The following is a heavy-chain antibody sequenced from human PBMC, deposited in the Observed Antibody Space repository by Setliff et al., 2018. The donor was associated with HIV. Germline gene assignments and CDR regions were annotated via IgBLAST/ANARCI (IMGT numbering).Heavy chain of an antibody. CDR3: ARQPPLSALQVWFGDY. J-gene: IGHJ4*02. Sequence: PSETLSLTCVVSGYSVTSDYYWGWIRQPPGKGLEWIGSIYTSGSTNYNPSLKSRVTISVDTPKNQFSLKLTSVTAADTAVYYCARQPPLSALQVWFGDYWGQGILVTVSS. D-gene: IGHD3-10*01. CDR2: IYTSGST. V-gene: IGHV4-38-2*01. CDR1: GYSVTSDYY.